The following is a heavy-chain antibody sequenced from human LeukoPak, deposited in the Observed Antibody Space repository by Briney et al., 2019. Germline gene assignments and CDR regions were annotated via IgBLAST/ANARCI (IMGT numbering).Heavy chain of an antibody. CDR1: GGSFSGYY. CDR3: ARGRRNPVPAATFDY. V-gene: IGHV4-34*01. D-gene: IGHD1-14*01. Sequence: SETLSLTCAVYGGSFSGYYWSWIRQPPGKGLEWIGEINHSGSTNYNPSLKSRVTISVDTSKNQLSLKLSSVTAADTAVYYCARGRRNPVPAATFDYWGQGTLVTVSS. CDR2: INHSGST. J-gene: IGHJ4*02.